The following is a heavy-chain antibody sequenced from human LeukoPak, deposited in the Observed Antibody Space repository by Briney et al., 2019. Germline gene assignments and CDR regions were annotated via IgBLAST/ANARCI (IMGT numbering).Heavy chain of an antibody. D-gene: IGHD2-2*01. V-gene: IGHV4-34*01. Sequence: PSESLSLTCAVYGGSFSVYYWGWIRHPPGRGLEWIGEINHSGSTNYSPLLKSRVTISVDTSKNQFSLKLSSVTAADTAVYYCARPGGYCSSTSCNYYYYYMDVWGKGTTVTVSS. J-gene: IGHJ6*03. CDR1: GGSFSVYY. CDR2: INHSGST. CDR3: ARPGGYCSSTSCNYYYYYMDV.